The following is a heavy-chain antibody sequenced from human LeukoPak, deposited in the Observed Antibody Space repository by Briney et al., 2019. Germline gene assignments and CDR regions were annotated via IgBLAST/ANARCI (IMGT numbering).Heavy chain of an antibody. Sequence: GGSLRLSRAASVFIFSKYAMSWGRQAPGGGLEYVSRMSETCGSTDYADSVKGRFTISRDNSKNTVNLQMNSLRAEDTAVYHCANREYRGSYLNWFDPWGQGTLVTVSS. J-gene: IGHJ5*02. CDR3: ANREYRGSYLNWFDP. D-gene: IGHD1-26*01. CDR2: MSETCGST. V-gene: IGHV3-23*01. CDR1: VFIFSKYA.